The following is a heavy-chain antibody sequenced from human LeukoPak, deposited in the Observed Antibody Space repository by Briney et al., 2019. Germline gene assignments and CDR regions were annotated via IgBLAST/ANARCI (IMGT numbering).Heavy chain of an antibody. V-gene: IGHV3-23*01. D-gene: IGHD5-18*01. CDR3: VKGGPRGYSYGYMVY. CDR2: VSGVGGST. CDR1: GFTFTSYV. J-gene: IGHJ4*02. Sequence: PGGALRLSCAASGFTFTSYVMTWVRQAPGKGLEWVSAVSGVGGSTYYAESVKGRFTISRDNSKNTLYLQMNSLRGEDTAVYYCVKGGPRGYSYGYMVYWGQGTLVTVSS.